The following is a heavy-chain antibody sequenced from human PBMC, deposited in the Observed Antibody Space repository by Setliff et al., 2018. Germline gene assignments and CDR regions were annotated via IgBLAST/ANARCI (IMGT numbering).Heavy chain of an antibody. V-gene: IGHV1-18*01. CDR3: ARDGRSAHVVVVAASSSQYFQH. CDR1: GYTFISYG. D-gene: IGHD2-15*01. Sequence: ASVKVSCKASGYTFISYGISWVRQAPGQGLEWMGWISGYNGNTNYAQKFQGRVTITADESTSTAYMELSSLRSEDTAVYYCARDGRSAHVVVVAASSSQYFQHWGQGTLVTVSS. CDR2: ISGYNGNT. J-gene: IGHJ1*01.